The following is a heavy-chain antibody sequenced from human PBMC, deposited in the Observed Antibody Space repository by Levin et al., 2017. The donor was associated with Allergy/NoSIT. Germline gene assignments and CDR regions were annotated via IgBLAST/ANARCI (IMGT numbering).Heavy chain of an antibody. CDR2: IYYSGST. CDR1: GGSISSFY. V-gene: IGHV4-59*08. CDR3: ARLASRVFEYYGMDV. D-gene: IGHD3-3*01. J-gene: IGHJ6*02. Sequence: HSQTLSLTCTVSGGSISSFYWSWIRQPPGKGLEWIGYIYYSGSTNYNPSLKSRATISVDTSKNQFSLKLSSVTAADPAVYYCARLASRVFEYYGMDVWGQGTTVTVSS.